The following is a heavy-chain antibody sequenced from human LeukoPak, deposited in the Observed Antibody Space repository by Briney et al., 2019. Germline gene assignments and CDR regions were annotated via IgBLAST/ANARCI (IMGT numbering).Heavy chain of an antibody. Sequence: SETLSLTCAVYGGSFSGYYWSWIRQPPGKGLEWIGEINHSGSTNYNPSLKSRVTISVDTSKNQFSLKLSSVTAADTAVYYCARESSPQRGSWSPYYFDYWGQRTLVTVSS. V-gene: IGHV4-34*01. J-gene: IGHJ4*02. CDR2: INHSGST. D-gene: IGHD6-13*01. CDR1: GGSFSGYY. CDR3: ARESSPQRGSWSPYYFDY.